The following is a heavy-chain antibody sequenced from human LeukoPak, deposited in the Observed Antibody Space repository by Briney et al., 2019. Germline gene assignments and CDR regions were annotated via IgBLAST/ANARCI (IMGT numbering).Heavy chain of an antibody. J-gene: IGHJ4*02. V-gene: IGHV3-21*01. CDR2: ISNIGTYI. Sequence: GGSLRLSCAASGFPFSSDSMNWVRQAPGKGLEWVSSISNIGTYIYYADSVKGRFTISRDNTKNSLYLQMNSLRAEDTAVYYCARLGCSYPTYYFDYWGQGTLVTVSS. D-gene: IGHD3-16*02. CDR1: GFPFSSDS. CDR3: ARLGCSYPTYYFDY.